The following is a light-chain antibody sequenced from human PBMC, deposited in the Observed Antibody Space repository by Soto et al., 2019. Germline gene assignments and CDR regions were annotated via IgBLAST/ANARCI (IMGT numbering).Light chain of an antibody. V-gene: IGLV3-1*01. Sequence: SYELTQPPSVSVSPGQTASITCSGDKLGDKYACWYQQKPGQSPVLVIYQHSKRPSGIPERFSGSNSGNTATLTISGTQAMDEADYYCQAWDSSTDLVFGGGTKLTVL. J-gene: IGLJ2*01. CDR2: QHS. CDR3: QAWDSSTDLV. CDR1: KLGDKY.